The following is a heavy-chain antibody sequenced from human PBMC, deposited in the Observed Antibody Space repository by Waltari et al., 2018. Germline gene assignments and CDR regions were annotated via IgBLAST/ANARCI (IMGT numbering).Heavy chain of an antibody. CDR2: IGGSGGST. J-gene: IGHJ4*02. CDR1: GFTFRRYA. D-gene: IGHD6-19*01. CDR3: VKGSLAVAVFDY. V-gene: IGHV3-23*04. Sequence: EVQLVESGGGLVQPGGSLRLSRAASGFTFRRYAMSWVRQCPGKGLGWVSAIGGSGGSTYYAAAGKGRFTISMNNSKNTLYLQMNSLRAEDTAVYYCVKGSLAVAVFDYWGQGTLVTVSS.